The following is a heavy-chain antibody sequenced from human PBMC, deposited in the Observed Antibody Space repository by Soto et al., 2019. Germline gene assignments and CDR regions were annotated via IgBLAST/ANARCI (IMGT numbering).Heavy chain of an antibody. J-gene: IGHJ4*02. V-gene: IGHV4-39*01. CDR2: IYYSGST. Sequence: PSETLSLTCTVTGDSISSRSYYWGWIRQPPGKGLEWIGSIYYSGSTYNNPSLRSRVSMSIDTSKDQFSLKLKSVTAADTALYFCAGQRTSVVTQAYFDVLGPVSLVTVSS. D-gene: IGHD2-21*02. CDR3: AGQRTSVVTQAYFDV. CDR1: GDSISSRSYY.